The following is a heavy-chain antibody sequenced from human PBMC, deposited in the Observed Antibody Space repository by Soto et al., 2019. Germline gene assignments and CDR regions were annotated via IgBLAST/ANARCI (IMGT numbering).Heavy chain of an antibody. D-gene: IGHD6-19*01. CDR3: ARDADSSGLHY. J-gene: IGHJ4*02. Sequence: PGGSLRLSCAASGFTVSGMFMNWVRQAPGKGLEWVSVIYPAGPTYYADSVKGRFTISRDNSKNTLFLQLNSLRAEDTAVYYCARDADSSGLHYWGQGILVTVSS. CDR2: IYPAGPT. V-gene: IGHV3-53*01. CDR1: GFTVSGMF.